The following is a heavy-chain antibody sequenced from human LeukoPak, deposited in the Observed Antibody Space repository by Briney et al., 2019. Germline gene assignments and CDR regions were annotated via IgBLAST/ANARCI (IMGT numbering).Heavy chain of an antibody. CDR3: ANKPAGFDP. J-gene: IGHJ5*02. D-gene: IGHD1-14*01. V-gene: IGHV3-23*01. CDR1: GFTFSSDA. CDR2: ISGSGDGT. Sequence: GGSLRLSCTSSGFTFSSDAMTWVRQAPGKGLEWVSSISGSGDGTYYADSVKGRFTISRDNSKNTLYLQMNSLRAEDTAVYYCANKPAGFDPWGQGTLDTVPS.